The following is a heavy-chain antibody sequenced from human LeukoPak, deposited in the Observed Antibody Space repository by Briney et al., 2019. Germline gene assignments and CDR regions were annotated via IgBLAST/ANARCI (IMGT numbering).Heavy chain of an antibody. Sequence: PGGSLRLSCVASGFTFSSYAMSWVRQAPGKGLGWASAISGGGGNTYYADSVKGRFTISRDNAKNSLYLQMNSLRAEDTAVYYCARVRLGATWHDAFDIWGQGAMVTVSS. CDR3: ARVRLGATWHDAFDI. J-gene: IGHJ3*02. CDR1: GFTFSSYA. V-gene: IGHV3-23*01. CDR2: ISGGGGNT. D-gene: IGHD1-26*01.